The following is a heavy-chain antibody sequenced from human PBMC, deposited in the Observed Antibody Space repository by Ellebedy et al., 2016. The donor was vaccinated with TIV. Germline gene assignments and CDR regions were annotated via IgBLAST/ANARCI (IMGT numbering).Heavy chain of an antibody. D-gene: IGHD2-21*01. CDR3: ASTWSGLWGYYYGMDV. Sequence: ASVKVSCXASGGTFGSYAISWVRQAPGQGLEWMGGIIPIFGTANYAQKFQGRVTITADESTSTAYMELSSLRSKDTAVYYCASTWSGLWGYYYGMDVWGQGTTVTVSS. V-gene: IGHV1-69*13. CDR1: GGTFGSYA. CDR2: IIPIFGTA. J-gene: IGHJ6*02.